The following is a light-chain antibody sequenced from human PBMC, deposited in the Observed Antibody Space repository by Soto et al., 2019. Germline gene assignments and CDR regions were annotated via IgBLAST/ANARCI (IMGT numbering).Light chain of an antibody. CDR1: QAVSTW. CDR3: QQGASFPRT. J-gene: IGKJ4*01. V-gene: IGKV1-12*01. CDR2: AAS. Sequence: DIQMTQSPSSVSASVGDTVTITCRASQAVSTWLAWYQQKPGDAPKLLIYAASTLQSGIPSRFSGSGPGTDFTLTIRSLQPEDFATYYCQQGASFPRTFGGGTKVDIK.